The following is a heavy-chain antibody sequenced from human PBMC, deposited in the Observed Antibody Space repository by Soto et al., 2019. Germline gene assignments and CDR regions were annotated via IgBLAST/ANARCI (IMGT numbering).Heavy chain of an antibody. D-gene: IGHD4-17*01. Sequence: SETLSLTCAVYGGSFSGYYWSWIRQPPGKGLEWIGEINHSGSTNYNPSLKSRVTISVDTSKNQFSLKLSSVTAADTAVYYCARTTTVTTYYYYGMDVWGQGTTVTVSS. CDR3: ARTTTVTTYYYYGMDV. CDR1: GGSFSGYY. CDR2: INHSGST. V-gene: IGHV4-34*01. J-gene: IGHJ6*02.